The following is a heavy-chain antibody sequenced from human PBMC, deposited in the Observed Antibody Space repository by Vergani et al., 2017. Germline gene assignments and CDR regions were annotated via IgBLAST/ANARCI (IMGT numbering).Heavy chain of an antibody. Sequence: QVQLQQWGAGLLKPSETLSLTCAVYGGSFSGYYWSWIRQPPGRGLEGIGEINHSGSTNYNPSLKSRVTISVDTSKNQFSLKLSSVTAADTAVYYCARGQRYCSGGSCPAAWFDPWGQGTLVTVSS. J-gene: IGHJ5*02. CDR1: GGSFSGYY. V-gene: IGHV4-34*01. D-gene: IGHD2-15*01. CDR2: INHSGST. CDR3: ARGQRYCSGGSCPAAWFDP.